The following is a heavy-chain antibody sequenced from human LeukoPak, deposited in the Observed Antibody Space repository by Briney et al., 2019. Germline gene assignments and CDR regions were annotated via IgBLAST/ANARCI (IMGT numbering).Heavy chain of an antibody. CDR2: ISYDGSNK. CDR3: ARSGVEPPPFDY. J-gene: IGHJ4*02. Sequence: GGSLRLSCAASGFTFSSYAMHWVRQAPGKGLEWVAVISYDGSNKYYADSVKGRFTISRDNSKNTLYLQMNSLRAEDTAVYYCARSGVEPPPFDYWGQGTLVTVSS. D-gene: IGHD3-3*01. V-gene: IGHV3-30-3*01. CDR1: GFTFSSYA.